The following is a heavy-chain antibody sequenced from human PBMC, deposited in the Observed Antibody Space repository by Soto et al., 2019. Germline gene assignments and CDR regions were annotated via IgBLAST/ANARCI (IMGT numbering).Heavy chain of an antibody. CDR2: LSSSGTTI. D-gene: IGHD2-2*01. J-gene: IGHJ4*02. V-gene: IGHV3-11*01. Sequence: QVQLVESGGGLVKPGESLRLSCAASGFTFSDYYRIWIRQATGKGLEWVGYLSSSGTTIYYADSVKGRFTISRDNAQKSLYLQMDTLRAEDTAVYYCARAEVDLVEVPAAKVGFEYWGQGTLVTVSA. CDR3: ARAEVDLVEVPAAKVGFEY. CDR1: GFTFSDYY.